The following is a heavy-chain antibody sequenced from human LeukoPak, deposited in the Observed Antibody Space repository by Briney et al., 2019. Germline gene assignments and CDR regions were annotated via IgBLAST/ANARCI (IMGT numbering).Heavy chain of an antibody. CDR3: ARDYNYAMDV. V-gene: IGHV3-21*05. CDR1: GFTFSHYS. CDR2: ISGSSRDT. Sequence: PGGSLRLSCAAPGFTFSHYSMNWVRQAPGKGLEWVSYISGSSRDTYYADSVKGRFTISRDDAKNSLCLQMSGLRDEDTAVYYCARDYNYAMDVWGQGTTVTVSS. J-gene: IGHJ6*02.